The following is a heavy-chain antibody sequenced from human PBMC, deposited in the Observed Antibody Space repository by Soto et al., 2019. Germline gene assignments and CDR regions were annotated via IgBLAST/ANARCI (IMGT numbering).Heavy chain of an antibody. CDR1: GYTFTSYG. CDR2: ISAYNGNT. J-gene: IGHJ6*02. CDR3: ARDPPLQYYYYYYGMDV. D-gene: IGHD2-15*01. Sequence: ASVKVSCKASGYTFTSYGISWVRQAPGQGLEWMGWISAYNGNTNYAQKLQGRVTMTTDTSTGTAYMELRSLRSDDTAVYYCARDPPLQYYYYYYGMDVWGQGTTVTVSS. V-gene: IGHV1-18*01.